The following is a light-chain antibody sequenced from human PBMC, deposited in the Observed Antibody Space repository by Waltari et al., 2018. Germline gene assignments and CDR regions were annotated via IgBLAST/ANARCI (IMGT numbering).Light chain of an antibody. Sequence: IMMTLSPQSLDLHMGVVLTINSKSGESTLYSPTNKNFICWFQQKPGPPPNLLIYWASTRGAAVPDRFSGSGSEREFTLTLASLQAGDVAVYYCLPYFDIPRTFGEGSKVEIK. CDR1: ESTLYSPTNKNF. CDR3: LPYFDIPRT. V-gene: IGKV4-1*01. CDR2: WAS. J-gene: IGKJ1*01.